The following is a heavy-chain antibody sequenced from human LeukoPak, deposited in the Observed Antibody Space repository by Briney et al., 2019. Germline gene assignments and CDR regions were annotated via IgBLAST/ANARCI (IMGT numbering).Heavy chain of an antibody. D-gene: IGHD3-16*01. J-gene: IGHJ6*03. Sequence: PGRSLRLSCAASGFTFSSYAMHWVRQAPDKGLEWLAVISYDGTNKYYADSVKGRFTISRDNSKNTLYLQMNSLRDEDTAVYYCARDQGSLPVWFYYYMDVWGSGTTVTVSS. CDR3: ARDQGSLPVWFYYYMDV. V-gene: IGHV3-30*01. CDR2: ISYDGTNK. CDR1: GFTFSSYA.